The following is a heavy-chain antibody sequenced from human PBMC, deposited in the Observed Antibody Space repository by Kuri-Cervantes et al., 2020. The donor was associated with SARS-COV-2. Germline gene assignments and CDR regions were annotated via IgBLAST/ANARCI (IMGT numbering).Heavy chain of an antibody. V-gene: IGHV3-30*18. J-gene: IGHJ4*02. CDR2: ISYDGSNK. Sequence: GESLKISCAASGFTFSSYGMHWVRQAPGKGLEWVAVISYDGSNKYYADSVKGRFTISRDNSKNTLYLQMNSLRAEDTAAYYCAKSFLTAGSLSYWGQGTLVTVSS. CDR3: AKSFLTAGSLSY. D-gene: IGHD6-13*01. CDR1: GFTFSSYG.